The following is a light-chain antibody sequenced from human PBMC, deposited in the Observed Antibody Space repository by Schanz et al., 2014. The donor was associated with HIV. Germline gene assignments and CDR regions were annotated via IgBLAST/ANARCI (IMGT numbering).Light chain of an antibody. CDR3: CSYAGTYPPLYV. CDR1: SSNIGAGYD. CDR2: DNT. J-gene: IGLJ1*01. Sequence: QSVLTQPPSLSGAPGQRVTISCTGTSSNIGAGYDVHWYQLLPGTAPTLLIFDNTNRPSGVPDRFSGSKSGNTASLTISGLQAEDEADYYCCSYAGTYPPLYVFGSGTKLTVL. V-gene: IGLV1-40*01.